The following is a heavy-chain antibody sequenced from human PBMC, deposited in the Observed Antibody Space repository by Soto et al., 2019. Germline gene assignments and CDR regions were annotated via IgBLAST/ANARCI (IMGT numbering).Heavy chain of an antibody. CDR2: ISSSSSYT. Sequence: QVQLVESGGGLVKPGGSLRLSCAASGFTFSDYYMSWIRQAPGKGLEWGSYISSSSSYTNYADSVKGRFTISRDNAKNSLYLQMNSLRAEDTAVYYCARVRIPTMVRGPTPYYYYGMDVWGQGTTVTVSS. V-gene: IGHV3-11*06. CDR3: ARVRIPTMVRGPTPYYYYGMDV. D-gene: IGHD3-10*01. J-gene: IGHJ6*02. CDR1: GFTFSDYY.